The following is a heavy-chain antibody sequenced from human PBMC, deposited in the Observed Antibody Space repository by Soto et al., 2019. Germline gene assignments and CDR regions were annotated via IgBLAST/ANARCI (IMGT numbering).Heavy chain of an antibody. CDR3: AREGILGLFDAYDL. V-gene: IGHV1-18*04. CDR1: VFTSSG. CDR2: ISTHNGNT. D-gene: IGHD3-3*01. Sequence: ASVKVSCKASVFTSSGISWVRQAPGQRLEWMGWISTHNGNTIYAQRFQGRVIMTMDTSTTTVYMELRSLRPDDTAVYLCAREGILGLFDAYDLWGQGTMVTVSS. J-gene: IGHJ3*01.